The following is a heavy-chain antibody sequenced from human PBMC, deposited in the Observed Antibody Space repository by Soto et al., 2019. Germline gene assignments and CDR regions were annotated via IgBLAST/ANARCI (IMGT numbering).Heavy chain of an antibody. CDR3: ARGPAAMRRYYYYYMDV. CDR1: GYTFTSYD. D-gene: IGHD2-2*01. J-gene: IGHJ6*03. Sequence: QVQLVQSGAEVKKPGASVKVSCKASGYTFTSYDINWVRQATGQGLEWMGWMNPNSGNTGYAQKFQGRVTMTRNTSISTAYMELSSLRSEDTAVCYCARGPAAMRRYYYYYMDVWGKGTTVTVSS. CDR2: MNPNSGNT. V-gene: IGHV1-8*01.